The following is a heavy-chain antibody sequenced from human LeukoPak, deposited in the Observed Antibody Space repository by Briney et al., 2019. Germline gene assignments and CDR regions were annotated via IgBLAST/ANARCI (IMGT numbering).Heavy chain of an antibody. V-gene: IGHV3-23*01. Sequence: GGSLRLSCAASGFTFSSYAMNWVRQAPGKGLEWVSAISGSGTSIYYADSVKGRFTISRDNSNNTLHLQMSSLRAEDTALYYCAKDVSPSRGSSSWTIDYWGQGILVTVSS. J-gene: IGHJ4*02. D-gene: IGHD6-13*01. CDR1: GFTFSSYA. CDR3: AKDVSPSRGSSSWTIDY. CDR2: ISGSGTSI.